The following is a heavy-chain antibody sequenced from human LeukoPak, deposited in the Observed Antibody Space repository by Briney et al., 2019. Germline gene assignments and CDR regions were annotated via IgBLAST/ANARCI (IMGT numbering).Heavy chain of an antibody. CDR1: GGSISSYY. CDR2: IYTSGST. D-gene: IGHD1-26*01. J-gene: IGHJ5*02. V-gene: IGHV4-4*07. Sequence: RSSETLSLTCTVSGGSISSYYWSWIRQPAGKGLEWIGRIYTSGSTNYNPSLKSRVTMSVDTSKNQFSLKLSSVTAADTAVYYCAGAVIVGATCWFDPWGQGTLVTVSS. CDR3: AGAVIVGATCWFDP.